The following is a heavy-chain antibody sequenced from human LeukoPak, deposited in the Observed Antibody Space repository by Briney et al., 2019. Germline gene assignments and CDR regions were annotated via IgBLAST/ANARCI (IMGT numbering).Heavy chain of an antibody. V-gene: IGHV3-23*01. J-gene: IGHJ4*02. CDR3: APDLRGSDWSLDY. CDR1: GVTLSSDS. D-gene: IGHD3-9*01. CDR2: TGAAVVGE. Sequence: PGGSLRLSCAAAGVTLSSDSMNWVRQAPGKGLEWVARTGAAVVGECYPDSVKGRFTISRDNSKTTLYLQMNSLRAEDTAVYYCAPDLRGSDWSLDYWGQGTLVPVSS.